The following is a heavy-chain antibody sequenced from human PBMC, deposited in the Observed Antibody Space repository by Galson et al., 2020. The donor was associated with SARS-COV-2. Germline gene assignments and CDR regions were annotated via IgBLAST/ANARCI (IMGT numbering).Heavy chain of an antibody. D-gene: IGHD1-26*01. CDR3: AKLAEGRRSSEDY. CDR1: RGSINYHY. CDR2: VYDSGIT. Sequence: SQTLSLTCTVSRGSINYHYCSWVRQPPGKGLEWIGYVYDSGITSYNPSLKSRVTISLDRPKNQFSLKLNSVTAADTAVYYCAKLAEGRRSSEDYWGQGTLVTVSA. V-gene: IGHV4-59*08. J-gene: IGHJ4*02.